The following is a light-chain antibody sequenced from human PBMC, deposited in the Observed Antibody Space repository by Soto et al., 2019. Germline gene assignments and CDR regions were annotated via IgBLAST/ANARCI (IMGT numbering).Light chain of an antibody. J-gene: IGLJ1*01. V-gene: IGLV2-18*01. CDR3: SLYTSENTYV. CDR2: EAS. CDR1: SXDFVSYNR. Sequence: QSVLTQPPSVSGSPGQSVTISCTGTSXDFVSYNRVSWYQQPPGTAPKLIIYEASNRPSGVPDRFSGSKSGNTASLTISGLQAADEADYYCSLYTSENTYVFGTGTKFTVL.